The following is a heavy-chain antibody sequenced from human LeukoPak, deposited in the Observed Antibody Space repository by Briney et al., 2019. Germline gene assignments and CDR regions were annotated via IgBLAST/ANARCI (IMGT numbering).Heavy chain of an antibody. CDR1: GGSISSSSYY. V-gene: IGHV4-39*07. CDR2: IYYSGST. D-gene: IGHD5-24*01. J-gene: IGHJ4*02. Sequence: SETLSLTCTVSGGSISSSSYYWGWIRQPPGKGLEWIGSIYYSGSTYYNPSLKSRVTISVDTSKNQFSLKLSSVTAADTAVYYCARDLGGYNIGPWGYWGQGTLVTVSS. CDR3: ARDLGGYNIGPWGY.